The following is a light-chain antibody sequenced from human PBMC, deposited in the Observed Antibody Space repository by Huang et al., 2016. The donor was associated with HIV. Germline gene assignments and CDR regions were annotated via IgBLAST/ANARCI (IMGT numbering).Light chain of an antibody. Sequence: EIVMTQSPDTLSVSPGERATLSCRASQSVRDKLAWYQQKPGQAPRRLLHAKSTRAAGVPARFSGSGSGTEFTLTISSLQSEDCGVYYCQQYESWPPLTFGGGTKVEIK. CDR3: QQYESWPPLT. V-gene: IGKV3-15*01. CDR1: QSVRDK. CDR2: AKS. J-gene: IGKJ4*01.